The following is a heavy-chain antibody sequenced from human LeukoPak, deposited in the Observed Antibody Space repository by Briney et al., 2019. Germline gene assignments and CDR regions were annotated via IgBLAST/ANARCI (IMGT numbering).Heavy chain of an antibody. CDR3: ARGGTGWYYY. Sequence: GGSLRLSCAASAITFSTYAMSWVRQAPGKGLECVSVISGGAGSTYYADSVKGRFTISRDNSKNTLYLQMNSLRAEDTAVYYCARGGTGWYYYWGQGTLVTVSS. J-gene: IGHJ4*02. CDR2: ISGGAGST. V-gene: IGHV3-23*01. CDR1: AITFSTYA. D-gene: IGHD6-19*01.